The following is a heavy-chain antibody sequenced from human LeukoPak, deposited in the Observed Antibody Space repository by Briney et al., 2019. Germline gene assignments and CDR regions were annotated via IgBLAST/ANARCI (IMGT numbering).Heavy chain of an antibody. CDR2: INHSGST. Sequence: SETLSLTCAVYGGSFSGYYWSWIRQPPGKGLEWIGEINHSGSTNYNPSLKSRVTISVDTSKNQFSLKLSSVTAADTAVYYCARDSLDGGNMDVWGKGTTVTVSS. D-gene: IGHD4-23*01. V-gene: IGHV4-34*01. CDR1: GGSFSGYY. CDR3: ARDSLDGGNMDV. J-gene: IGHJ6*03.